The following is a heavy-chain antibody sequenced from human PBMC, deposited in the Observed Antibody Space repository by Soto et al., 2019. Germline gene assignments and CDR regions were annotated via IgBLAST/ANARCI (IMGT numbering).Heavy chain of an antibody. J-gene: IGHJ4*02. Sequence: QVQLLESGGGVVEPGRSLRLSGADSGFTFTDYGMHWVRQAPGKGLERVAVISYDGSNKNYADSVKGRFTISRDNSKNPLYLQMRCLSAEATTVYSCAIATYYPDRSGDYVCGYCGQGTLVTVSS. CDR1: GFTFTDYG. V-gene: IGHV3-30*03. CDR3: AIATYYPDRSGDYVCGY. D-gene: IGHD3-16*01. CDR2: ISYDGSNK.